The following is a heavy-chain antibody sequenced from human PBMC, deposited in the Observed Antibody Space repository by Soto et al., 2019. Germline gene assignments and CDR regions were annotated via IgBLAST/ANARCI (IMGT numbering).Heavy chain of an antibody. CDR3: AKSLVGLFVFDY. Sequence: QVQLVESGGGVVQPGRSLRLSCAASGFTFSSYGMHWVRQAPGKGLEWVAVISYDGSNKYYADSVKGRFTISRDNSKNTLYLQMNSLRAEDTAVYYCAKSLVGLFVFDYWGQGTLVTVSS. V-gene: IGHV3-30*18. J-gene: IGHJ4*02. CDR2: ISYDGSNK. CDR1: GFTFSSYG. D-gene: IGHD3-22*01.